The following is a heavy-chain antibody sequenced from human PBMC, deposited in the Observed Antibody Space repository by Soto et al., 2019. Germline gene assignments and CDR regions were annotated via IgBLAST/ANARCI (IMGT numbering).Heavy chain of an antibody. Sequence: SVXVSFKSSLGTFSMYAIIFLLQAPGQGLECMGGIIPIFGTANYAQKFQGRVTITADESKSTAYMELRSMRSEDTAVYYCERDRAIEGMRTNYGMEVWGQGTTVTVSS. CDR3: ERDRAIEGMRTNYGMEV. V-gene: IGHV1-69*01. J-gene: IGHJ6*02. D-gene: IGHD1-7*01. CDR1: LGTFSMYA. CDR2: IIPIFGTA.